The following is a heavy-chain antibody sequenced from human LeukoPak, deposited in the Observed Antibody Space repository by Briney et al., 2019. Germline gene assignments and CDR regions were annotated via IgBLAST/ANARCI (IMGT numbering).Heavy chain of an antibody. D-gene: IGHD3-10*01. CDR3: ARVTLLVWFDP. Sequence: GGSLRLSCAASGFTFSSYSMNWVRQAPGKGLEWVSSISSSSSYIYYADSVKGRFTISRDNAKNSLYLQMHSLRAEDTAVYYCARVTLLVWFDPWGQGTLVTVSS. CDR1: GFTFSSYS. V-gene: IGHV3-21*01. CDR2: ISSSSSYI. J-gene: IGHJ5*02.